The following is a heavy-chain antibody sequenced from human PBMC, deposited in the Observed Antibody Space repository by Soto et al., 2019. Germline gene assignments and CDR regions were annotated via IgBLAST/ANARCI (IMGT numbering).Heavy chain of an antibody. CDR3: AKGLYSGSSYGMDV. Sequence: PGGSLRLSCAASGFTFSSYGMHWVRQATGKGLEWVAVISYDGSNKYYADSVKGRFTISRDNSKNTLYLQMNSLRAEDTAVYYCAKGLYSGSSYGMDVWGQGTTVTVSS. J-gene: IGHJ6*02. CDR2: ISYDGSNK. CDR1: GFTFSSYG. D-gene: IGHD1-26*01. V-gene: IGHV3-30*18.